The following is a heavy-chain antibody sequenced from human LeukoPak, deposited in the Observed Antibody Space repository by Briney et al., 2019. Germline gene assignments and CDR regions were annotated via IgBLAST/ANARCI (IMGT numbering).Heavy chain of an antibody. D-gene: IGHD1-26*01. V-gene: IGHV3-21*01. CDR2: ISSGSSYI. Sequence: GGSLRLSCAVSGFTFSSYTLNWVRQAPGKGLEWVSSISSGSSYIYYADSVKGRFTISRDNAKNSLFLQLNSPRAEDTAVYYCASGSSYYSFDFWGQGALVTVSS. CDR3: ASGSSYYSFDF. CDR1: GFTFSSYT. J-gene: IGHJ4*02.